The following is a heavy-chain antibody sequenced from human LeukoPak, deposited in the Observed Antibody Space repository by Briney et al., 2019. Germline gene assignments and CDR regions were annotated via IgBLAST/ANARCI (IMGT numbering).Heavy chain of an antibody. V-gene: IGHV1-2*02. CDR1: GYTFTGYY. D-gene: IGHD3-3*01. Sequence: ASVKVSCKASGYTFTGYYIHWVRQAPGQGLEWMGWINPDSGGTNYAQKFQGRVTVTRDTSTSTAYMELSRLRSDDTAVYYCARVPRVTVFGVVRRGQDYFDYWGQGTLVTVSS. CDR3: ARVPRVTVFGVVRRGQDYFDY. J-gene: IGHJ4*02. CDR2: INPDSGGT.